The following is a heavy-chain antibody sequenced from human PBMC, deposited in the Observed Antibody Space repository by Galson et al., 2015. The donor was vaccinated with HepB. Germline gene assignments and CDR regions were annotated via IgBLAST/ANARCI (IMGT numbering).Heavy chain of an antibody. Sequence: SVKVSCKASGYTFTGYYMHWVRQAPGQGLEWMGWINPNSGGTNYAQKFQGWVTMTRDTSISTAYMELSRLRSDDTAVYYCAREGLVFSAAGPGVYYYYGMDVWGQGTTVTVSS. V-gene: IGHV1-2*04. D-gene: IGHD6-13*01. CDR3: AREGLVFSAAGPGVYYYYGMDV. CDR2: INPNSGGT. CDR1: GYTFTGYY. J-gene: IGHJ6*02.